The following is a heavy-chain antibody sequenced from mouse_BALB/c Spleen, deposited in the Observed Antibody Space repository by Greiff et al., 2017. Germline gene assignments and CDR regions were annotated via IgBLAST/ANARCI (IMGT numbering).Heavy chain of an antibody. J-gene: IGHJ4*01. Sequence: EVQLVESGGGLVQPGGSMKLSCVASGFTFSNYWMNWVRQSPEKGLEWVAEIRLKSNNYATHYAESVKGRFTISRDDSKSSVYLQMNNLRAEDTGIYYCTRPGSYGNFYAMDYWGQGTSVTVSS. V-gene: IGHV6-6*02. CDR2: IRLKSNNYAT. D-gene: IGHD2-1*01. CDR1: GFTFSNYW. CDR3: TRPGSYGNFYAMDY.